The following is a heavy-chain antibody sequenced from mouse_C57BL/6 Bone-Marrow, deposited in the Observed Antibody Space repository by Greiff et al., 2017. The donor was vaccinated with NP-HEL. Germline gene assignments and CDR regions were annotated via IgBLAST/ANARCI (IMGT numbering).Heavy chain of an antibody. Sequence: QVQLQQSGAELSRPGASVQMSCKASGYTFTSYTMHWVKQRPGQGLEWIGYINPSSGYTKYNQKFKDKATLTADKSSSTAYMQLSSLTSEDAAVYYCARWAGAYAMDYWGQGDSVTVST. CDR3: ARWAGAYAMDY. CDR2: INPSSGYT. V-gene: IGHV1-4*01. J-gene: IGHJ4*01. CDR1: GYTFTSYT.